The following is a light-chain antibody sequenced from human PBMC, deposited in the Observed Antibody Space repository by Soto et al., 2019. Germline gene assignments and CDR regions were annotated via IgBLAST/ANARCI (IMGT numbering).Light chain of an antibody. V-gene: IGKV3-15*01. J-gene: IGKJ1*01. CDR3: QQFNNWPPWT. CDR1: QRVASN. CDR2: GSL. Sequence: EIVMTQSPVTLSVSPGERATLSCRASQRVASNLAWYQQKPGQAPRPLIYGSLPRDTGIPARFSGSGSGTEFTLTISSLQYEDFPVYYCQQFNNWPPWTFGQGTKVEIK.